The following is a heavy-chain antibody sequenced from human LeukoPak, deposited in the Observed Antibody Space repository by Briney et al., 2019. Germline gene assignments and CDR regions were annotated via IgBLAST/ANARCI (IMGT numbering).Heavy chain of an antibody. CDR3: AKSPPLKYFDY. Sequence: GGSLRLSCAASGFTFSSYEMNWVRQAPGKGLEWVSYISSSGSTIYYADSVKGRLTISRDNSKNTLFLHLNSLRADDTAVYYCAKSPPLKYFDYWGQGTLVTVSS. J-gene: IGHJ4*02. V-gene: IGHV3-48*03. CDR1: GFTFSSYE. CDR2: ISSSGSTI.